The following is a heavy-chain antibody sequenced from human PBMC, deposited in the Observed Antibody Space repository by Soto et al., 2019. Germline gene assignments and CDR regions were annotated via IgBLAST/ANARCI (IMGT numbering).Heavy chain of an antibody. CDR2: IYHSGST. Sequence: SETLSLTCAVSGGSISSGGYSWSWIRQPPGKGLEWIGYIYHSGSTNYNPSLKSRVTISVDTSKNQFSLKLSSVTAADTAVYYCARRWGRTFDLWGQGTLVTVSS. D-gene: IGHD7-27*01. CDR1: GGSISSGGYS. J-gene: IGHJ4*02. V-gene: IGHV4-30-2*01. CDR3: ARRWGRTFDL.